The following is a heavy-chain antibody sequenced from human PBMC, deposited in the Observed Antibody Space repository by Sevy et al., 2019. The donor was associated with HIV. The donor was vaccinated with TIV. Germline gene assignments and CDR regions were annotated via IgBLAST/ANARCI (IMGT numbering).Heavy chain of an antibody. V-gene: IGHV1-18*01. CDR2: ISAYNGNT. CDR3: ARGYYVSSGYGHYYYYGMDV. J-gene: IGHJ6*02. D-gene: IGHD3-22*01. Sequence: ASVKVSCKASGYTFTSYGISWVRQAPGQGLEWMGWISAYNGNTNYAQKLQGRVTMTTDTSTSTAYMELRSLRSDDTAVYYCARGYYVSSGYGHYYYYGMDVWGQGTTVTVSS. CDR1: GYTFTSYG.